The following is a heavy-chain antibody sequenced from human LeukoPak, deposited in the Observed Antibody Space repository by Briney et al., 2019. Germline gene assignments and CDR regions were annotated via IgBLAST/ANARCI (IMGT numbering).Heavy chain of an antibody. J-gene: IGHJ3*02. D-gene: IGHD3-3*01. CDR3: ATSDYDFWSGYPTDDAFDI. CDR1: GHTFTCYG. CDR2: ISAYNGNT. Sequence: ASVKVSCKASGHTFTCYGISWVRQAPGQGLEWMGWISAYNGNTNYAQKLQGRVTMTTDTSTSTAYMELRSLRSDDTAVYYCATSDYDFWSGYPTDDAFDIWGQGTMVTVSS. V-gene: IGHV1-18*01.